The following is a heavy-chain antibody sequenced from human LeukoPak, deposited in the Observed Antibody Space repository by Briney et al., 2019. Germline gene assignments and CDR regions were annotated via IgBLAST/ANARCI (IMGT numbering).Heavy chain of an antibody. CDR1: GFTFRSYA. V-gene: IGHV3-23*01. D-gene: IGHD2-15*01. CDR2: ISGSGTST. J-gene: IGHJ4*02. Sequence: GGSLRLPCAASGFTFRSYAMTWVRQAPGKGLEWVSAISGSGTSTYYADSVKGRFTISRDNSKNTLYLQMNSLRAEDTAVYYCAKDRECSGGSCYFDYWGQGTLVTVSS. CDR3: AKDRECSGGSCYFDY.